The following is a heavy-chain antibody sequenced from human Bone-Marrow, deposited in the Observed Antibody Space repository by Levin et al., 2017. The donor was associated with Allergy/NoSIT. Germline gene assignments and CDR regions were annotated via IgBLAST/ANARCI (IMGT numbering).Heavy chain of an antibody. D-gene: IGHD3-9*01. CDR1: GGSISSYY. V-gene: IGHV4-59*01. CDR2: IYYSGST. J-gene: IGHJ4*02. CDR3: ARKATGPDYYFDY. Sequence: SETLSLTCTVSGGSISSYYWSWIRQPPGKGLEWIGYIYYSGSTNYNPSLKSRVTISVDTSKNQFSLKLSSVTAADTAVYYCARKATGPDYYFDYWGQGTLVTVSS.